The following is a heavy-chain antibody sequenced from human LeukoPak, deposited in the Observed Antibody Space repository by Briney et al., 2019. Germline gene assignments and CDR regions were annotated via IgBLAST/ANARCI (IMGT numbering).Heavy chain of an antibody. CDR3: AKRRADYYCSGRGLNYFDY. CDR1: GFTFTSYA. V-gene: IGHV3-23*01. CDR2: ISGNGGST. J-gene: IGHJ4*02. D-gene: IGHD3-10*01. Sequence: GGSLRLSCAASGFTFTSYAMSWGRQAPGKGLEWVSAISGNGGSTYYADSVKGRFTISRDNSKNTLYLQMNSLRAEDTAIYYCAKRRADYYCSGRGLNYFDYWGQGTLVTVSS.